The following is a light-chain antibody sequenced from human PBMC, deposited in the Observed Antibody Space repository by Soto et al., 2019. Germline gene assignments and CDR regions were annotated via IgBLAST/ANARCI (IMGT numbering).Light chain of an antibody. Sequence: QSMLTPPASVSGSPGQSITISCTGTSSDVGSYNLVSWYQQHPGKAPKLMIYEVSKRPSGVSNRFSGSKSGNTASLTISGLQAEDEADYYCCSYAGYSYVFGVGTKVTVL. CDR3: CSYAGYSYV. J-gene: IGLJ1*01. CDR1: SSDVGSYNL. V-gene: IGLV2-23*02. CDR2: EVS.